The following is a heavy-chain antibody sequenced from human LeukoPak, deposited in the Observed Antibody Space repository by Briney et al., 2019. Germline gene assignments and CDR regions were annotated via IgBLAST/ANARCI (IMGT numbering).Heavy chain of an antibody. D-gene: IGHD2-2*01. CDR1: GFRYSDYY. CDR2: TSSTRGYT. CDR3: ARAAHQQAALDY. J-gene: IGHJ4*02. Sequence: KSGGSLRLSCAASGFRYSDYYMNWVRQAPGKGLEWVSYTSSTRGYTNYADSVKGRFTISRDNAKNSLYLQMDSLRVEDTAVYYCARAAHQQAALDYWGQGALVTVSS. V-gene: IGHV3-11*06.